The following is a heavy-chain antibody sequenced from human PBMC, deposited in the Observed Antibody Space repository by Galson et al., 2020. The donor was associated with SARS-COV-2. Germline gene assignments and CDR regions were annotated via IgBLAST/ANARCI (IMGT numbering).Heavy chain of an antibody. CDR3: ARDEYYYGSGSYYNWLDRDYYYYMDV. V-gene: IGHV1-18*01. CDR1: GYTFTSYG. J-gene: IGHJ6*03. D-gene: IGHD3-10*01. Sequence: ASVKVSCKASGYTFTSYGISWVRQAPGQGLEWMGWISAYNGNTNYAQKLQGRVTMTTDTSTSTAYMELRSLRSDDTAVYYCARDEYYYGSGSYYNWLDRDYYYYMDVWGKGTTVTVSS. CDR2: ISAYNGNT.